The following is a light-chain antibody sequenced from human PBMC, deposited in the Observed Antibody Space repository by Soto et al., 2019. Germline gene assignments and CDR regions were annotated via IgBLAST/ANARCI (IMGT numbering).Light chain of an antibody. CDR3: QSYDSSLRVV. Sequence: QSVLTQPPSVSGAPGQRVTISCTGSSSNIVAGYDVHWYQQLPGTAPKLLIYGNSNRPSGVPDRFSGSKFGTSASLAITGLQAEDEADYYCQSYDSSLRVVFGGGTKLTVL. CDR1: SSNIVAGYD. CDR2: GNS. V-gene: IGLV1-40*01. J-gene: IGLJ2*01.